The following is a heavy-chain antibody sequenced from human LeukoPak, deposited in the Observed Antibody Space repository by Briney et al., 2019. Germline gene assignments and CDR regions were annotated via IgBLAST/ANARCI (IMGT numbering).Heavy chain of an antibody. CDR2: VYSGGST. J-gene: IGHJ4*02. Sequence: GGSLRLSCAASGFTVSSNYMSWVRQAPGKGLEWVSVVYSGGSTYYADSVKGRFTISRDNSKNTLYLQMNSLRAEDTAVYYCARGTYYDILTGYGPFDYWGQGTLVTVSS. CDR3: ARGTYYDILTGYGPFDY. CDR1: GFTVSSNY. D-gene: IGHD3-9*01. V-gene: IGHV3-66*01.